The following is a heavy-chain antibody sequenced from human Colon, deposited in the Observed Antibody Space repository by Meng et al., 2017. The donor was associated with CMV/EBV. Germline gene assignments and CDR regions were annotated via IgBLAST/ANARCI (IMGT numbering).Heavy chain of an antibody. CDR1: FSCQA. CDR2: IRGGGDTNPHGA. D-gene: IGHD3-16*01. V-gene: IGHV3-23*01. J-gene: IGHJ5*02. Sequence: FSCQAKPCGRQARRRGVGLVSGIRGGGDTNPHGAHYASSVKGRFIVSRDDSKNTLYLRMNSLRAEDTAIYYCAKDLRPGESGVEWPWGQGTLVTVSS. CDR3: AKDLRPGESGVEWP.